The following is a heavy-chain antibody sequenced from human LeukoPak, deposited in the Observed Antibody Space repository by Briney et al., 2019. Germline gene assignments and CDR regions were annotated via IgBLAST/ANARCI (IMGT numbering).Heavy chain of an antibody. D-gene: IGHD2-21*02. CDR1: GFTFSSYA. CDR3: AKDDEAYCGGDRYPLHNWFDP. V-gene: IGHV3-23*01. CDR2: ISGSGGST. Sequence: GGSLRLSCAASGFTFSSYAMSWVRQAPGKGLEWVSAISGSGGSTYYADSVKGRFTISRDNSKNTLYLQMNSLRAEDTAVYYCAKDDEAYCGGDRYPLHNWFDPWGQGTLVTVSS. J-gene: IGHJ5*02.